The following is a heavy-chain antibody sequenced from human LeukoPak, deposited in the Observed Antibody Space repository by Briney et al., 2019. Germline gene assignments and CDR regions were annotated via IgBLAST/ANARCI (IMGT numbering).Heavy chain of an antibody. CDR3: AREAYYDFWSGYYTGNWLDP. V-gene: IGHV4-59*01. CDR1: GGSISGYH. Sequence: SETLSLTCTVTGGSISGYHWNWIRQPPGKGLEWIGYIYYSGSTNYNPSLKSRVTISVDTSKNQFSLKLSSVTAADTAVYYCAREAYYDFWSGYYTGNWLDPWGQGTLVTVSS. D-gene: IGHD3-3*01. J-gene: IGHJ5*02. CDR2: IYYSGST.